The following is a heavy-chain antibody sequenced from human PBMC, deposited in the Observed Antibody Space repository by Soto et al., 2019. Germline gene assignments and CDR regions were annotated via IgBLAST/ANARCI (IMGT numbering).Heavy chain of an antibody. CDR2: ISYDGSNK. CDR3: AKEERLRFLEWLFPGFDY. J-gene: IGHJ4*02. V-gene: IGHV3-30*18. Sequence: QVQLVESGGGVVQPGRSLRLSCAASGFTFSSYGMHWVRQAPGKGLEWVAVISYDGSNKYYVDSVKGRFTISRDNSKNKLYLQMNSRRAEDPAVYYCAKEERLRFLEWLFPGFDYWGQGTLVTVSS. CDR1: GFTFSSYG. D-gene: IGHD3-3*01.